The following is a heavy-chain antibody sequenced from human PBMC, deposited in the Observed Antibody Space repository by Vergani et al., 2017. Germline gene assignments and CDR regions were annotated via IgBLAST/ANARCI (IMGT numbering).Heavy chain of an antibody. D-gene: IGHD6-6*01. Sequence: QVQLVQSGAEVKKPGSSVKVSCKASGGTFSSYAISWVRQAPGQGLEWMGGIIPIFGTANYAQKFQGRVTITADESTSTAYMELSSLRSEDTAGYYCAGDHSSSWNYYYYYMDVWGKGTTVTVSS. J-gene: IGHJ6*03. CDR1: GGTFSSYA. CDR3: AGDHSSSWNYYYYYMDV. V-gene: IGHV1-69*01. CDR2: IIPIFGTA.